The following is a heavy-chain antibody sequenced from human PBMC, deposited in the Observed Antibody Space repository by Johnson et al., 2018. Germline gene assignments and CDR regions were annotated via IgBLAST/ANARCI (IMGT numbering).Heavy chain of an antibody. D-gene: IGHD1-26*01. CDR3: ASEFTGLLGAKVARDI. Sequence: VQLVQSGGGLVQPGGSLRLSCTASGFTFRPYEMHWVRQPTGDRLEWVSAIGIDGDTFYSASVKGRFTISREVAMDSLYLQMSGLGAEDTAVYYVASEFTGLLGAKVARDIWGQGPMVTVSS. CDR1: GFTFRPYE. CDR2: IGIDGDT. V-gene: IGHV3-13*01. J-gene: IGHJ3*02.